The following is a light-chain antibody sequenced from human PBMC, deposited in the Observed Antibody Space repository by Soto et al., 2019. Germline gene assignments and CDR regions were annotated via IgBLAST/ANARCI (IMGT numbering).Light chain of an antibody. CDR3: CSYAGTYSYV. V-gene: IGLV2-11*01. J-gene: IGLJ1*01. CDR2: DVS. CDR1: SSDVGAYNY. Sequence: QSALTQPRSVSGSPGQSGTISCTGTSSDVGAYNYVSWYQQHPGKASKFMIYDVSKRPSGVPDRFSGSKSGNTASLTISGLQAEDEADYYCCSYAGTYSYVFGTGTKVTVL.